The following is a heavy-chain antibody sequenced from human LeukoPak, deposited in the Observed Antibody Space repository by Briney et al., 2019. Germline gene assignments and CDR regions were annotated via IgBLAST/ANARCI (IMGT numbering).Heavy chain of an antibody. V-gene: IGHV5-51*01. J-gene: IGHJ2*01. CDR3: ARLGGDTYYFGSASYPNWYFDL. D-gene: IGHD3-10*01. CDR1: GYTFTSYW. Sequence: AESLKISCQASGYTFTSYWIGWVRQMPGKGLECMGIIYPDDSATTYSPSFQGQVTISADKSFSTAYLQWSSLKASDTAIYYCARLGGDTYYFGSASYPNWYFDLWGRGTLVTVSS. CDR2: IYPDDSAT.